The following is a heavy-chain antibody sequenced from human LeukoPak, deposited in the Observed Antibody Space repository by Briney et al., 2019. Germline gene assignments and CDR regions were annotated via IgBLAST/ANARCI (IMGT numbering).Heavy chain of an antibody. CDR1: GFTFSSYG. Sequence: GGSLRLPCAASGFTFSSYGMHWVRQAPGKGLEWVAFIRYDGSNRYYADSVKGRFTISRDNSKNTLYLQMNSLRAEDTAVYYCAKDGGHQLLSAFDYWGQGTLVTVSS. V-gene: IGHV3-30*02. J-gene: IGHJ4*02. D-gene: IGHD2-2*01. CDR3: AKDGGHQLLSAFDY. CDR2: IRYDGSNR.